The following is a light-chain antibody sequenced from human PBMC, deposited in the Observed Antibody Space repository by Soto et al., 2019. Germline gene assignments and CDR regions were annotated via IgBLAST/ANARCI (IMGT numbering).Light chain of an antibody. CDR3: QQYDNLPT. CDR2: DAS. CDR1: QNVENY. J-gene: IGKJ4*01. Sequence: DIQMTQSPSTLSASVGDRVTITCRASQNVENYLAWYQQKPGKAPKLLIYDASNLETGVPSRFSGSGSGTDFTFTISSLQPEDIATYYCQQYDNLPTFGGGTKVEIK. V-gene: IGKV1-33*01.